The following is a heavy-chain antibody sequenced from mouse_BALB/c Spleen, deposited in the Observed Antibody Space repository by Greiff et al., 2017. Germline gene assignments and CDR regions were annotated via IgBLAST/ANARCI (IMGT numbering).Heavy chain of an antibody. CDR3: ARNGYRYDFDY. V-gene: IGHV2-2*02. Sequence: VMLVESGPGLVQPSQSLSITCTVSGFSLTSYGVHWVRQSPGKGLEWLGVIWSGGSTDYNAAFISRLSISKDNSKSQVFFKMNSLQANDTAIYYCARNGYRYDFDYWGQGTTLTVSS. CDR2: IWSGGST. D-gene: IGHD2-14*01. J-gene: IGHJ2*01. CDR1: GFSLTSYG.